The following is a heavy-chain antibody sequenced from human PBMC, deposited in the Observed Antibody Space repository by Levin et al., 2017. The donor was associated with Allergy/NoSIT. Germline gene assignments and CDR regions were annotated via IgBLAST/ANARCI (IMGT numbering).Heavy chain of an antibody. Sequence: ETLSLTCAASGLTFDSAWLIWVRQSQGKGLEWVGRIRSKTSGETREYAATVEGRFTISRDDSRNTAYLQMNSLKTEDTAVYYCTSLACSSTSCAYWGQGTQVSVSS. D-gene: IGHD2-2*01. V-gene: IGHV3-15*01. CDR2: IRSKTSGETR. CDR1: GLTFDSAW. CDR3: TSLACSSTSCAY. J-gene: IGHJ4*02.